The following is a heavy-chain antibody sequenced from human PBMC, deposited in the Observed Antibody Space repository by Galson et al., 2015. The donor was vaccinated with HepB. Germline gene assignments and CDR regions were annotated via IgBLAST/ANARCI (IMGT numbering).Heavy chain of an antibody. J-gene: IGHJ4*02. CDR1: GFAFSSYA. D-gene: IGHD3-22*01. Sequence: LRLSCAASGFAFSSYAMGWARQAPGKGLEWVSHISGSGAGTKYADSVKGRFTISRDNSKNTLYLQMNSLRAEDTAVYYCAQGPLEPYSSALYYFHYWGQGTLVTVSS. CDR3: AQGPLEPYSSALYYFHY. CDR2: ISGSGAGT. V-gene: IGHV3-23*01.